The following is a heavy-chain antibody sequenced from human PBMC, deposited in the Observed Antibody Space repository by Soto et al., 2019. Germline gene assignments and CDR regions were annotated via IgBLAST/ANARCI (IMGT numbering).Heavy chain of an antibody. CDR2: IYYSGST. Sequence: SEALSLTCTVSGGSISRGGYYWSWIRQHPGKGLEWIGYIYYSGSTYYNPSLKSRVTISVDTSKNQFSLKLSSVTAADTAVYYCARGVYLSLVRTGWFDPWGQGTLVTVSS. CDR1: GGSISRGGYY. D-gene: IGHD3-10*01. V-gene: IGHV4-31*03. J-gene: IGHJ5*02. CDR3: ARGVYLSLVRTGWFDP.